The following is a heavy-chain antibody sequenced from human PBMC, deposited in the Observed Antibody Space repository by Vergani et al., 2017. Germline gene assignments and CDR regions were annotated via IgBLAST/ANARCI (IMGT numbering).Heavy chain of an antibody. CDR3: AGVGVVAATHWFDP. Sequence: QVQLVQSGAEVKKPGSSVKVSCKASGGTFSSYAISWVCQAPGQGLEGRGGIVPIFVTATDAKKFKVRVTITAEESTSTADLELSSLRSEDTAVYYCAGVGVVAATHWFDPWGQGTLVTVSS. CDR2: IVPIFVTA. V-gene: IGHV1-69*01. J-gene: IGHJ5*02. CDR1: GGTFSSYA. D-gene: IGHD2-15*01.